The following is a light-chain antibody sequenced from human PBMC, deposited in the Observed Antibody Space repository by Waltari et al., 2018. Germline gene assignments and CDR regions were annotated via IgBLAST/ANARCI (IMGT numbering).Light chain of an antibody. Sequence: SYEVTQPPSVSVSPGQTASLFCSGENLGHKYTSWYQQKTGQSPLLVMHQNNVRPSGIPERFSGSSSGNTATLTISGTQAMDEAVYCCQTWDLITVTFGGGTKLTVL. V-gene: IGLV3-1*01. CDR2: QNN. CDR1: NLGHKY. J-gene: IGLJ2*01. CDR3: QTWDLITVT.